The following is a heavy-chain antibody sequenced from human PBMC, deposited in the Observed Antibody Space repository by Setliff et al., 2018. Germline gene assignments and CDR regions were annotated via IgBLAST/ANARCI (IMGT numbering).Heavy chain of an antibody. Sequence: GGSLRLSCAASGFTFSSYWMHWVRQVPGRGLVWVSRINSDGSTTNYADSVKGRFTTSRENAKNTLYLQLSNLRAEDTAVYYCARGGDGYNNGMDVWGQGTMVTVSS. J-gene: IGHJ6*02. V-gene: IGHV3-74*01. CDR1: GFTFSSYW. CDR2: INSDGSTT. D-gene: IGHD5-12*01. CDR3: ARGGDGYNNGMDV.